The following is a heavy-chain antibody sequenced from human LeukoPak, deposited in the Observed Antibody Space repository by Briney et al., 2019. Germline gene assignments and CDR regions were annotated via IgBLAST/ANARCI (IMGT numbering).Heavy chain of an antibody. CDR3: ARDRYYDSSGYSYYFDY. J-gene: IGHJ4*02. V-gene: IGHV4-59*01. D-gene: IGHD3-22*01. CDR1: GGSFSSYY. Sequence: SETLSLTCAVYGGSFSSYYWSWIRQSPGKGLEWIGYIYYSGSTNYNPSLKSRVTMSVDTSKNQFSLKLSSVTAADTAMYYCARDRYYDSSGYSYYFDYWGQGALVTVSS. CDR2: IYYSGST.